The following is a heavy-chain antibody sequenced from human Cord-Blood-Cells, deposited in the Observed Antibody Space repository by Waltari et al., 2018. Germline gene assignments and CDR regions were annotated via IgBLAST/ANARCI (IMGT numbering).Heavy chain of an antibody. CDR3: ARAGTTYFDY. J-gene: IGHJ4*02. V-gene: IGHV4-59*01. D-gene: IGHD1-1*01. CDR2: IYYSGST. CDR1: GCSISSYY. Sequence: QVQLQESGPGLVKPSETLSLTCTVSGCSISSYYWSWIRQPPGKGLEWIGYIYYSGSTNYNPSLKSRVTISVDTSKNQFSLKLSSVTAADTAVYYCARAGTTYFDYWGQGTLVTVSS.